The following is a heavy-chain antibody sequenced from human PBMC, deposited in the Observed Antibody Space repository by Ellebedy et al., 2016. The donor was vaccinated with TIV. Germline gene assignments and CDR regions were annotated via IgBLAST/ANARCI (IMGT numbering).Heavy chain of an antibody. Sequence: PGGSLRLSCAASGFTXRSYGXXWVPXPPGKAVEWVAVIWYDGSNKYYADSVKGRFTISRDDSKSTLYLQMTSLRAEDTAGYRCARGLGDRKNWYFDLWGRGTLVTVSS. CDR1: GFTXRSYG. V-gene: IGHV3-33*01. J-gene: IGHJ2*01. CDR3: ARGLGDRKNWYFDL. D-gene: IGHD3-3*01. CDR2: IWYDGSNK.